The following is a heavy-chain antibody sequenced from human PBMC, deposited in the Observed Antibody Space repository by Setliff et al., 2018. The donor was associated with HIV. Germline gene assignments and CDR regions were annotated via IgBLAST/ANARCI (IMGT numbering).Heavy chain of an antibody. V-gene: IGHV1-18*04. Sequence: ASVKVSCKASGYTFTTYGINWVRQAPGQGLEWMGWVSTYNGHTNYPQHLQGRVTMTTNTSTGTAYLELRSLRSDDTAMYYCARPLDSGSYPYDAFAFWGLGTMVTVSS. CDR3: ARPLDSGSYPYDAFAF. D-gene: IGHD1-26*01. CDR1: GYTFTTYG. J-gene: IGHJ3*01. CDR2: VSTYNGHT.